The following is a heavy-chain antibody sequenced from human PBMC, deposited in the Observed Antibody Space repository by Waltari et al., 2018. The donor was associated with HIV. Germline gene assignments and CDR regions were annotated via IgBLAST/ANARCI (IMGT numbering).Heavy chain of an antibody. CDR2: ISWNSGSI. V-gene: IGHV3-9*01. CDR1: GFTFDDYA. J-gene: IGHJ4*02. CDR3: AKYNYYDSSGYYDY. D-gene: IGHD3-22*01. Sequence: EVQLVESGGGLVQPGRSLRLSCAASGFTFDDYAMHWVRQAPGKGLEGVLGISWNSGSIGYADSVKGRFTISRDNAKNSLYLQMNSLRAEDTALYYCAKYNYYDSSGYYDYWGQGTLVTVSS.